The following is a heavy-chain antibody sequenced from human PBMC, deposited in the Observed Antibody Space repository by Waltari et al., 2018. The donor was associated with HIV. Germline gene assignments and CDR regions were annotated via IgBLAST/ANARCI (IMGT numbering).Heavy chain of an antibody. Sequence: QITLKESGPALVKPTETLTLTCSFSGFSRNTIGVGVGWIRQPPGKALEWLAIIYWHDEKRYSPSLDRRLSITKDTDKNQVVVRMTDMDPVDTATYFCAHSLGTGAVYFDYWGQGTLVAVSS. V-gene: IGHV2-5*01. CDR2: IYWHDEK. D-gene: IGHD2-8*01. CDR1: GFSRNTIGVG. J-gene: IGHJ4*02. CDR3: AHSLGTGAVYFDY.